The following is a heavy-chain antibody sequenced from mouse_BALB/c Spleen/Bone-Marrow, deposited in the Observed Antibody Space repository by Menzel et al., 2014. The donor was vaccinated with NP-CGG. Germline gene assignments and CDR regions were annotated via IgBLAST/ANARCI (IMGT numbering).Heavy chain of an antibody. Sequence: VQLQQSGAELVKPGASVKLSCTASGFNIKDTYMHWVKQRPEQGLEWIGRIDPANGNTKYDPKLQGKAIITADTSSNTACLRLRRLRTEDTAVYCCAGWEYCAMDYWGQGAWVTGSS. CDR1: GFNIKDTY. J-gene: IGHJ4*01. CDR3: AGWEYCAMDY. D-gene: IGHD4-1*01. V-gene: IGHV14-3*02. CDR2: IDPANGNT.